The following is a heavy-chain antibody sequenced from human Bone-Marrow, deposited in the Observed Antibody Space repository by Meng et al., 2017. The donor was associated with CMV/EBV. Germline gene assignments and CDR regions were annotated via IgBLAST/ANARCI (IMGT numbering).Heavy chain of an antibody. CDR1: GYTFTGYY. CDR3: ARAPSTFGGVIVHPPDY. J-gene: IGHJ4*02. D-gene: IGHD3-16*02. CDR2: INPNSGGT. Sequence: ASVKVSCKASGYTFTGYYMHWVRQAPGQGLEWMGWINPNSGGTNYAQKFQGRVTMTRDTSISTAYMELSRPRSDDTAVYYCARAPSTFGGVIVHPPDYWGQGTLVTVSS. V-gene: IGHV1-2*02.